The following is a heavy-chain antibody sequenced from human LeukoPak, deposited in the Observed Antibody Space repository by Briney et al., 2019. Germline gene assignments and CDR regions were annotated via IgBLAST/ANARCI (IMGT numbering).Heavy chain of an antibody. Sequence: PGGSLRLSCAASGFTFSDYWMSWVRQAPGKGLEWVANINQDGSEKYYVDSVKGRFTISRDNAKNSLYLQTNSLRAEDTAVYYCARDKIVGATHFDYWGQGTLVTVSS. V-gene: IGHV3-7*01. CDR2: INQDGSEK. CDR3: ARDKIVGATHFDY. CDR1: GFTFSDYW. J-gene: IGHJ4*02. D-gene: IGHD1-26*01.